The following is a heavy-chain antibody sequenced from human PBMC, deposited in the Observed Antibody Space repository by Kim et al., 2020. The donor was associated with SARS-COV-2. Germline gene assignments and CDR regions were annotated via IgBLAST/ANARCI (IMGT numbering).Heavy chain of an antibody. CDR2: VFDSGST. J-gene: IGHJ2*01. V-gene: IGHV4-59*01. CDR1: GGSISYYY. D-gene: IGHD3-22*01. Sequence: SETLSLTCTVSGGSISYYYWSWIRQPPGKGLEWIGYVFDSGSTNYNPSLKSRVTISLDTSKKQFSLQLTSVTAADTAVYYCARGKYYYGGSGNPRFWYFDLWGRGTLSLSPQ. CDR3: ARGKYYYGGSGNPRFWYFDL.